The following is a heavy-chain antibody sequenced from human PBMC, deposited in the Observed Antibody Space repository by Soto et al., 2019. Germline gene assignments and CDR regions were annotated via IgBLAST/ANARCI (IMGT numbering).Heavy chain of an antibody. CDR3: ARLFRRASTSCYAFDI. J-gene: IGHJ3*02. V-gene: IGHV3-20*04. CDR2: INWNGGST. CDR1: GFTFGDYG. D-gene: IGHD2-2*01. Sequence: GGSLRLSCAASGFTFGDYGMSWVRQAPGKGLEWVSGINWNGGSTGYADSVKGRFTISRDNAKNSLYLQMNSLRAEDTVLYYCARLFRRASTSCYAFDIWGQGTMVTVSS.